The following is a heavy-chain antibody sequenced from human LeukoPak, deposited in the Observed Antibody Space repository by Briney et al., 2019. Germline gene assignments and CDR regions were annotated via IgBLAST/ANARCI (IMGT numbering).Heavy chain of an antibody. V-gene: IGHV4-30-4*01. CDR1: GGSIISGYYY. J-gene: IGHJ4*02. CDR3: ARDLVNYYDSTVPFDY. CDR2: IYYSGST. Sequence: SETLSLIYTVSGGSIISGYYYWSWIRQPPGKGLEWIGYIYYSGSTYYNPSLKSRVTISVDTSKNQFSLKLSSVTAADTAVYYCARDLVNYYDSTVPFDYWGQGTLVTVSS. D-gene: IGHD3-22*01.